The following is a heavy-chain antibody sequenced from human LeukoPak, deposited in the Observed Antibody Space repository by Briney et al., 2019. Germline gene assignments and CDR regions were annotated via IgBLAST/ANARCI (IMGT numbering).Heavy chain of an antibody. D-gene: IGHD3-22*01. J-gene: IGHJ4*02. Sequence: GGSLRLSCAASGFTFSNYWMRWVRQAPGKGLVWVSSINSDGSSTRYADSVKGRFTISRDNAKNTLYLQMNSLRAEDTAVYYCAGVYYYDSSATGVVSRSLDYWGQGTLVTVFS. V-gene: IGHV3-74*01. CDR3: AGVYYYDSSATGVVSRSLDY. CDR2: INSDGSST. CDR1: GFTFSNYW.